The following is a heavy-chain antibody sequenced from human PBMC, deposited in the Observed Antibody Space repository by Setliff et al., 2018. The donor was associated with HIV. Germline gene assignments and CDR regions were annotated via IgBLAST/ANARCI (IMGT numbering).Heavy chain of an antibody. CDR2: IDTSEST. V-gene: IGHV4-4*07. D-gene: IGHD3-10*01. CDR3: ARDRWFGENDAFDI. Sequence: ETLSLTCTVSGGSISSYYWNGIRQSAGKGLEWIGRIDTSESTNYNPSLKSRVTISVDTSKNQFSLKLNSVTAADTAVYYCARDRWFGENDAFDIWGQGTMVTVSS. J-gene: IGHJ3*02. CDR1: GGSISSYY.